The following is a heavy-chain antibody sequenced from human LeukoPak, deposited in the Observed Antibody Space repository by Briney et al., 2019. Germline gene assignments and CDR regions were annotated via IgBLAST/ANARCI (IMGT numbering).Heavy chain of an antibody. Sequence: PSETLSLTCAVYGGSFSGYYWSWVRQPPGKGLEWIGEINHSGSTNYNPSLKSRVTISVDTSKNQFSLKLSSVTAADTAVYYCARGRTDSSGWYPPGYWGQGTLVTVSS. J-gene: IGHJ4*02. V-gene: IGHV4-34*01. D-gene: IGHD6-19*01. CDR2: INHSGST. CDR3: ARGRTDSSGWYPPGY. CDR1: GGSFSGYY.